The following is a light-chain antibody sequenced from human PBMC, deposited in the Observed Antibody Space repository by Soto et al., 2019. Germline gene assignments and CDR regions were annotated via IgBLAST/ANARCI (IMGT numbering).Light chain of an antibody. J-gene: IGKJ3*01. CDR3: QQSYNTLA. Sequence: DIQMTQSPSSLSASVGDRVTITCRASPTIIRYLNCYQHKPGKAPKLLIFAASSLQSGVPSRFSGSGSGTEFTLAISSLQPEDFATYYCQQSYNTLAFGPGTKVDNK. CDR1: PTIIRY. CDR2: AAS. V-gene: IGKV1-39*01.